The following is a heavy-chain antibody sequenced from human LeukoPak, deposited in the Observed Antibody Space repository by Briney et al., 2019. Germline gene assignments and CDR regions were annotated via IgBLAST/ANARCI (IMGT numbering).Heavy chain of an antibody. V-gene: IGHV4-34*01. CDR3: ARGDIEYSSSRGWFDP. Sequence: PSETLSLTCAVYGGSFSGYYWGWIRQPPGKGLEWIGEINHSGSTNYNPSLKSRVTISVDTSKNQFSLKLSSVTAADTAVYYCARGDIEYSSSRGWFDPWGQGTLVTVSS. CDR2: INHSGST. CDR1: GGSFSGYY. D-gene: IGHD6-6*01. J-gene: IGHJ5*02.